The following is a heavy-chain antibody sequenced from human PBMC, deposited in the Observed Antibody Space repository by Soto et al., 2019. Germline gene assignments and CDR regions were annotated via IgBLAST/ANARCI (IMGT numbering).Heavy chain of an antibody. CDR3: ARLRGSGVDY. V-gene: IGHV4-34*01. CDR2: INHSGST. Sequence: QVKLQQWGAGLLKPSETLSLTCAVYGGSFSGYYWSWIRQHPGKGLEWIGEINHSGSTNYNPSLKSRVTISVDTSKNQFSLKLSSVTAADTAVYYCARLRGSGVDYWGQGTLVTVSS. CDR1: GGSFSGYY. J-gene: IGHJ4*02. D-gene: IGHD3-10*01.